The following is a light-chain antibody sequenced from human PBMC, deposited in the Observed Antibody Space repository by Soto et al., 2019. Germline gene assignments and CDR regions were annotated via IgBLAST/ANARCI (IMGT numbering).Light chain of an antibody. V-gene: IGKV1-39*01. CDR3: QQSYSTPQT. CDR2: AAS. Sequence: DNQMTQSPSSLSASVGDRVTITCRASQSISDNLNWYQQKPGKAPKLLIYAASSLHSGVPSSFSGSGSGTDFTLTINSLQPEDFATYFCQQSYSTPQTFGQGTKVDIK. CDR1: QSISDN. J-gene: IGKJ1*01.